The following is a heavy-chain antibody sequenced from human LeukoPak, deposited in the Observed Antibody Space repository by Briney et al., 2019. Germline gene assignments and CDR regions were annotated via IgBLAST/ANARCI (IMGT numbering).Heavy chain of an antibody. CDR3: ARDSGYSYADDY. V-gene: IGHV3-48*02. CDR1: GFTFRSYA. D-gene: IGHD5-18*01. CDR2: ITYNSGTI. Sequence: GGSLRLSCAASGFTFRSYAMQWVRQAPGKGLEWVSYITYNSGTIFYADSVKGRFTISRDNAKHSLYLQMSSLRDEDTAVNYCARDSGYSYADDYWGQGTLVTVSS. J-gene: IGHJ4*02.